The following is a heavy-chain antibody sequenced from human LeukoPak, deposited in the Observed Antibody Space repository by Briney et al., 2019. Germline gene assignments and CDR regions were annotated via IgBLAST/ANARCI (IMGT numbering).Heavy chain of an antibody. Sequence: PSETLSLTCIVSGGSISVYYWSWIRQPPGKGLEWIGYIYDRGSTNYNPSLKSRVTISVDMSKSQFSLKLSSVTAADTAVYYCARDRYSNSFYYYYAMDVWGQGTTVTVSS. CDR2: IYDRGST. CDR1: GGSISVYY. CDR3: ARDRYSNSFYYYYAMDV. D-gene: IGHD4-11*01. J-gene: IGHJ6*02. V-gene: IGHV4-59*12.